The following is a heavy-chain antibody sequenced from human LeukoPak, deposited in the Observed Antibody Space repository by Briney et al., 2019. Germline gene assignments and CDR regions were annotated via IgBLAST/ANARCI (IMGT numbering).Heavy chain of an antibody. J-gene: IGHJ4*02. D-gene: IGHD3-22*01. CDR2: IYYSGST. Sequence: SETLSLTCTVSGGSISSYYWSWIRQPPGKGLEWIGYIYYSGSTNYNPSLKSRVTISVDTSKNQFSLKLSSVTAADTAVYYCARAYYYDSSGYTYWGQGTLVTVSS. CDR1: GGSISSYY. CDR3: ARAYYYDSSGYTY. V-gene: IGHV4-59*01.